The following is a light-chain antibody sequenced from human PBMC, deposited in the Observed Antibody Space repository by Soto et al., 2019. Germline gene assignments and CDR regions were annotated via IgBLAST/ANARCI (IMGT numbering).Light chain of an antibody. Sequence: DIQMTQSPSTLSASVGDRVTITCRASQSISSWLAWYQQKPGKAPKLLIYKASSLESGVPSRFSGSGSGTEFTLTISSLQPADFATYYCQHSFTFGPGTKVDIK. CDR3: QHSFT. J-gene: IGKJ3*01. V-gene: IGKV1-5*03. CDR2: KAS. CDR1: QSISSW.